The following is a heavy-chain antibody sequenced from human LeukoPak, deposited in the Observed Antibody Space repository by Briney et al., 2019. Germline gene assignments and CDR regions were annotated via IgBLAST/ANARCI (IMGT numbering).Heavy chain of an antibody. CDR2: IKQDGSVK. J-gene: IGHJ3*01. CDR1: GFSLSTYW. V-gene: IGHV3-7*05. CDR3: VRDPTVTNLHDAFDV. Sequence: GGSLRLSCAASGFSLSTYWMSWVRQAPGKGLEWVAIIKQDGSVKAYVDSVKGRFTISRDYAKNSLYLQMNSLRAEDTAVYYCVRDPTVTNLHDAFDVWGQGTLVTVSS. D-gene: IGHD4-17*01.